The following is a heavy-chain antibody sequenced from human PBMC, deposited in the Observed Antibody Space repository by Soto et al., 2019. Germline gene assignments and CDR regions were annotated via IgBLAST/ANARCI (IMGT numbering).Heavy chain of an antibody. CDR1: GFTVSSNY. CDR3: AKDGNPGLSYYYYGMDV. Sequence: PGGSLRLSCAASGFTVSSNYMSWVRQAPGKGLEWVSAISGSGGSTYYADSVKGRFTISRDNSKNTLYLQMNSLRAEDTAVYYCAKDGNPGLSYYYYGMDVWGQGTTVTVSS. V-gene: IGHV3-23*01. J-gene: IGHJ6*02. CDR2: ISGSGGST. D-gene: IGHD2-15*01.